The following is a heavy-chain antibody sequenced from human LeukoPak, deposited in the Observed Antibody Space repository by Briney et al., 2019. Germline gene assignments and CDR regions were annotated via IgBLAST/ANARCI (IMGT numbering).Heavy chain of an antibody. D-gene: IGHD4-17*01. CDR1: GFTFSSYG. CDR2: VRYDGSNK. J-gene: IGHJ4*02. V-gene: IGHV3-30*02. CDR3: AKGANDYGDYIYREIQVLGYFDY. Sequence: PGGSLRLSCAASGFTFSSYGMHWVRQAPGKGLEWVAFVRYDGSNKYYADSVKGRFTISRDNSKNTLYLQMNSLRAEDTAVYYCAKGANDYGDYIYREIQVLGYFDYWGQGTLVTVSS.